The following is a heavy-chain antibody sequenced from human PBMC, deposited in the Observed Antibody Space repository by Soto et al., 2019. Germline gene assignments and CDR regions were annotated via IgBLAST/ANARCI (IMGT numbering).Heavy chain of an antibody. CDR2: IYFDGTT. V-gene: IGHV4-31*11. D-gene: IGHD4-17*01. Sequence: QVQLQESGPGLVKPSQTLSLTCDVSGASVTRAGSYWGWIRQRPGQGLEWIGYIYFDGTTYYNPSLKSRVIISADTSRNQFSLSLSFLTAADTAVYYCATRTTVTTFDYWGQGTPVTVSS. CDR3: ATRTTVTTFDY. CDR1: GASVTRAGSY. J-gene: IGHJ4*02.